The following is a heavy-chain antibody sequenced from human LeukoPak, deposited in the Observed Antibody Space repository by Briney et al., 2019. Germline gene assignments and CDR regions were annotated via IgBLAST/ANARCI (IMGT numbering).Heavy chain of an antibody. D-gene: IGHD5-24*01. J-gene: IGHJ4*02. CDR1: GGSFSVYY. Sequence: SETLSLTCAVYGGSFSVYYWSWIRQPPGKGLEWIGEINHSGSTNYNPSLKSRVTISVDTSKNQFSLKLSSVTAADTAVYYCAGSRDGYNQPFDYWGQGTLVTVSS. CDR2: INHSGST. CDR3: AGSRDGYNQPFDY. V-gene: IGHV4-34*01.